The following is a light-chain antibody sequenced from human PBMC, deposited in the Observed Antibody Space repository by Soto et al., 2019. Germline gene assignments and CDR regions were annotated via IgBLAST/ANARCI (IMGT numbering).Light chain of an antibody. V-gene: IGLV2-14*01. J-gene: IGLJ1*01. CDR1: SSDVGGYHY. CDR3: STYTSGSTLV. CDR2: DVS. Sequence: QSVLTQPASVSGSPGQSITISCTGTSSDVGGYHYGSWYPQHPGKAPKLVIYDVSNRASGVSKRVSGPKSGNTASLTISGVQSEDEADYYCSTYTSGSTLVFGTGTKGTVL.